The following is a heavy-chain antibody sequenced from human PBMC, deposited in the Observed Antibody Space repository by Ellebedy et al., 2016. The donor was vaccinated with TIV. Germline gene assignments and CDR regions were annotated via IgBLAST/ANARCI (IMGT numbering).Heavy chain of an antibody. Sequence: GESLKISCVGSGFSFSSYWMSWVRQAPGKGLEWVASIKQEGNEEDYVESVEGRFTISRDNAKSSLYLQMTSLRDEDTAVYYCAKRVTMVREVITYYHYAMDVWGQGTTVTVSS. CDR2: IKQEGNEE. J-gene: IGHJ6*02. CDR1: GFSFSSYW. D-gene: IGHD3-10*01. V-gene: IGHV3-7*01. CDR3: AKRVTMVREVITYYHYAMDV.